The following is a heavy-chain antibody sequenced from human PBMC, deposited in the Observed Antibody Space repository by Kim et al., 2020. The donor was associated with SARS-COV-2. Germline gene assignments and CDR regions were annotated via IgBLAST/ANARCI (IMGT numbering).Heavy chain of an antibody. V-gene: IGHV3-15*01. J-gene: IGHJ4*02. D-gene: IGHD1-26*01. CDR3: TTEGATDY. CDR2: GPK. Sequence: GPKDYAAPAKARITISRDGSKNTLYLQMNSLKTEDAGVYYCTTEGATDYWGQGSLVTVSS.